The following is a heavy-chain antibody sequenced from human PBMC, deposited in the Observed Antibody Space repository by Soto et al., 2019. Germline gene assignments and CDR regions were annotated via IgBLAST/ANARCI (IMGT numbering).Heavy chain of an antibody. CDR3: ARAQGDLEYDGNSWIANWFDP. CDR1: GGSISSGGYY. D-gene: IGHD3-22*01. Sequence: LSLTCTVSGGSISSGGYYWSWIRQHPGKGLEWIGYIYYSGSTYYNPSLKSRVTISVDTSKNQFSLKLSSVTAADTAVYYCARAQGDLEYDGNSWIANWFDPWGQGTLVTVSS. J-gene: IGHJ5*02. CDR2: IYYSGST. V-gene: IGHV4-31*03.